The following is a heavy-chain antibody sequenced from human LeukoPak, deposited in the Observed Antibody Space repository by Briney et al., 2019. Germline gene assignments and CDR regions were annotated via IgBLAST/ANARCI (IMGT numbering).Heavy chain of an antibody. CDR3: AREEAAARFDY. V-gene: IGHV3-7*04. Sequence: GGSLRLSCAASGFTFSSDWMSWVRQAPGKGLEWVANIKRDGSEKYYVDSVKGRFTISRDNAKNSLFLQMNSLRAEDTAAYYCAREEAAARFDYWGQGTLVTVSS. CDR1: GFTFSSDW. D-gene: IGHD6-13*01. J-gene: IGHJ4*02. CDR2: IKRDGSEK.